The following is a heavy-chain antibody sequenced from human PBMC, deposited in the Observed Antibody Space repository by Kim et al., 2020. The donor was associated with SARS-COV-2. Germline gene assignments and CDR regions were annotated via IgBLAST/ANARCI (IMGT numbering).Heavy chain of an antibody. V-gene: IGHV4-34*01. J-gene: IGHJ4*02. Sequence: SETLSLTCAVYGGSFSGYYWSWIRQPPGKGLEWIGEINHSGSTNYNPSLKSRVTISVDTSKNQFSLKLSSVTAADTAVYYCARGRLGSGSYFLYWGQGTLVTVSS. CDR2: INHSGST. D-gene: IGHD3-10*01. CDR1: GGSFSGYY. CDR3: ARGRLGSGSYFLY.